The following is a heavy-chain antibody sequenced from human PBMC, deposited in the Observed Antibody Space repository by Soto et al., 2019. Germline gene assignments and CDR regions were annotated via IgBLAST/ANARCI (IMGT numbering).Heavy chain of an antibody. Sequence: QVQLQESGPGLVKPSETLSLTCAVSGYSISSGYYWGWIRQPPGKGLEWIGSIYHSGSTYYNPSLKSRVTISVDTSKNQFSLKLSSVTAADTAVYYCARDHVSRGYSYEQYNWFDPWGQGTLVTVSS. D-gene: IGHD5-18*01. CDR3: ARDHVSRGYSYEQYNWFDP. CDR2: IYHSGST. CDR1: GYSISSGYY. V-gene: IGHV4-38-2*02. J-gene: IGHJ5*02.